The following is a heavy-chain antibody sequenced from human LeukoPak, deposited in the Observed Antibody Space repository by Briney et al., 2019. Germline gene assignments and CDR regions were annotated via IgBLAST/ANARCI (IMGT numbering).Heavy chain of an antibody. CDR3: ARQNSGARLNV. D-gene: IGHD6-25*01. CDR2: IYYSGSN. V-gene: IGHV4-59*08. J-gene: IGHJ6*02. CDR1: GGSISGYY. Sequence: SETLSLTCTVSGGSISGYYWSWIRQPPGKGLEWIGYIYYSGSNDYNSSLKSRLTIPVDTSKNQYSLQLSSVTAADTAVYFCARQNSGARLNVWGQGTTVTVSS.